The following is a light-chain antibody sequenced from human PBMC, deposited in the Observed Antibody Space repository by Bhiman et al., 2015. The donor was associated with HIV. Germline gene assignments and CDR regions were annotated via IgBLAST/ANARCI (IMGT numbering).Light chain of an antibody. CDR2: YDS. Sequence: SYELTQPPSVSVAPGKTARITCGGNNIGSKSVHWYQQKPGQAPVLVIYYDSDRPSGIPERFFGSNSGNTATLTIIETQAVDEADYYCQAWDSRPVFGGGTKLTVL. CDR1: NIGSKS. V-gene: IGLV3-21*01. CDR3: QAWDSRPV. J-gene: IGLJ2*01.